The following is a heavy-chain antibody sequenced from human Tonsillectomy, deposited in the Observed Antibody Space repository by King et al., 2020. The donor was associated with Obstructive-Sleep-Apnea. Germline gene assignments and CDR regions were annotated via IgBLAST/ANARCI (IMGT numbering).Heavy chain of an antibody. V-gene: IGHV3-30-3*01. CDR3: TRDIGYF. Sequence: VQLVESGGGVVQPGRSLRLSCSASGFTFATYAMHWVRQAPGKGLEWVALISYDGINTYYADSVKGRFTISRDNSNNTLFLQMNSLRAEDTSLYYCTRDIGYFWGQGTLVTVSS. CDR2: ISYDGINT. J-gene: IGHJ4*02. CDR1: GFTFATYA. D-gene: IGHD2-15*01.